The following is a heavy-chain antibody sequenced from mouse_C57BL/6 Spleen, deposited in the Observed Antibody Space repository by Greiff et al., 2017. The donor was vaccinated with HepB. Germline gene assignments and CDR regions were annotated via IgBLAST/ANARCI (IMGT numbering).Heavy chain of an antibody. Sequence: VQLQQPGAELVRPGSSVKLSCKASGYTFTSYWMHWVKQRPIQGLEWIGNIDPSDSETHYNQKFKDKATLTVDKSSSTAYMQLSSLTSEDSAVYYCARASFDCDGGGYYFDYWGQGTTLTVSS. J-gene: IGHJ2*01. CDR1: GYTFTSYW. D-gene: IGHD2-4*01. V-gene: IGHV1-52*01. CDR2: IDPSDSET. CDR3: ARASFDCDGGGYYFDY.